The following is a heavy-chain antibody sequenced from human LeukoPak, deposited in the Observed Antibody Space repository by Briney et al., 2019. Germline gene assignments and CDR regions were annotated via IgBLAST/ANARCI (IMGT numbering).Heavy chain of an antibody. V-gene: IGHV3-7*01. CDR3: AREDDHNTNDC. CDR1: GFTFSGYW. CDR2: IQPDGSGA. J-gene: IGHJ4*02. Sequence: GGSLRLSCVTSGFTFSGYWMSWFRQAPGKGLEWVGNIQPDGSGAYYVDAMRGRFTISRDNAQNSLYLQINSLRAEDTAVYYCAREDDHNTNDCWGQGTLVTVSS. D-gene: IGHD5-24*01.